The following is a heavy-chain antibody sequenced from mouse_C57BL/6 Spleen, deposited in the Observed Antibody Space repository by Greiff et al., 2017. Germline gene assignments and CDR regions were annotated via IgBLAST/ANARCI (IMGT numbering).Heavy chain of an antibody. CDR3: AREGTMVTTDFDY. V-gene: IGHV1-7*01. CDR1: GYTFTSYW. CDR2: INPSSGYT. D-gene: IGHD2-2*01. Sequence: QVHVKQSGAELAKPGASVKLSCKASGYTFTSYWMHWVKQRPGQGLEWIGYINPSSGYTKYNQKFKDKATLTADKSSSTAYMQLSSLTYEDSAVXYCAREGTMVTTDFDYWGQGTTLTVSS. J-gene: IGHJ2*01.